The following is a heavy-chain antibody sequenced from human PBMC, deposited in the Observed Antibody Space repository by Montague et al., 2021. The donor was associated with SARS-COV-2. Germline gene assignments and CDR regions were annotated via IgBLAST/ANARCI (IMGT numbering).Heavy chain of an antibody. J-gene: IGHJ3*02. D-gene: IGHD3-22*01. CDR3: ARVQGITMIVVVIGAFDI. CDR2: INYSAST. V-gene: IGHV4-31*03. Sequence: TLSLTCTVSGGSISSGCYCWSWIRQRPGKGRVGIGYINYSASTYSTPSRKARVAIAVDTTKNQFCLKLSSVTAADTSVYYCARVQGITMIVVVIGAFDIWGQGTMVTVSS. CDR1: GGSISSGCYC.